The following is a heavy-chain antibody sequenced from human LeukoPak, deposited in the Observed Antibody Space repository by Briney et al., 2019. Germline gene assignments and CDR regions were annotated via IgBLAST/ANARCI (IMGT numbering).Heavy chain of an antibody. V-gene: IGHV3-15*01. CDR2: IKSKTDGGTT. J-gene: IGHJ6*02. Sequence: GGSLRLSCAASGFTFSNAWMSWVRQAPGKGLEWVGRIKSKTDGGTTDYAAPVKGRFTISRDDSKNTLYLQMNSLKTEDTAVYYCTTAPVGATPLYYYYGMDVWGQGTTVTVSS. CDR3: TTAPVGATPLYYYYGMDV. D-gene: IGHD1-26*01. CDR1: GFTFSNAW.